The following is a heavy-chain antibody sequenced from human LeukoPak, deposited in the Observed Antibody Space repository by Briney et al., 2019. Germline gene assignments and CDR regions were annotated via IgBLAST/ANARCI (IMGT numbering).Heavy chain of an antibody. J-gene: IGHJ3*02. V-gene: IGHV1-69*04. CDR3: ARGPDIVATMGAFDI. CDR1: GGTFSSYA. D-gene: IGHD5-12*01. Sequence: AASVKVSCKASGGTFSSYAISWVRQAPGQGLEWMGRIIPILGIANYAQKFQGRVTITADKSTSTAYMELSSLRSEDTAVYYCARGPDIVATMGAFDIWGQGTMVTVSS. CDR2: IIPILGIA.